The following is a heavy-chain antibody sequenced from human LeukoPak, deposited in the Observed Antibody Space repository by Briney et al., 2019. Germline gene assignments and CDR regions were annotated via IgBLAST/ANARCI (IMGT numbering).Heavy chain of an antibody. CDR1: GFTFSSYW. V-gene: IGHV3-7*01. CDR2: IKQDGSEK. D-gene: IGHD3-3*01. CDR3: ARGITIFGVVTKPFPFDY. J-gene: IGHJ4*02. Sequence: GGSLRLSCAASGFTFSSYWMSWVRQAPGKGLEWVANIKQDGSEKYYVDSVKGRFTISRDNAKNSLYLQMNSLRAEDTAVYYCARGITIFGVVTKPFPFDYWGQGTLVTVSS.